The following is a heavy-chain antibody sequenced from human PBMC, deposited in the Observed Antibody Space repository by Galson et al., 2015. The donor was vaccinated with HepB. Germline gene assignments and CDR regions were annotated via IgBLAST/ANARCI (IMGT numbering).Heavy chain of an antibody. CDR2: IYYSGST. CDR3: ARGPSIAAATDAFDI. Sequence: QVQLQESGPGLVKPSETLSLTCTVSGGSVSNDIYYWNWIRQPPGKGLEWIGYIYYSGSTNYNPSLKSRVTISVDTSKNQFSLKLSSVTAADTAVYYCARGPSIAAATDAFDIWGQGTMFTVSS. CDR1: GGSVSNDIYY. D-gene: IGHD6-13*01. V-gene: IGHV4-61*01. J-gene: IGHJ3*02.